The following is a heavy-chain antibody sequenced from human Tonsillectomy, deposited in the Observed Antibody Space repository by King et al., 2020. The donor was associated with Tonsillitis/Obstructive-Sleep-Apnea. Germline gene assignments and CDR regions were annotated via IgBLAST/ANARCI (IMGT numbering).Heavy chain of an antibody. Sequence: VQLVESGGALVQPGGSLRLSCVASGFTFSSYDMHWVRQSTGKGLEWVSAIGIRGDTYYLDSGKGRFTISRENAKNSLYLQMNSLEAGDTATYYCTRWGIRVRGTDAFDIWGQGTMVTVSS. CDR1: GFTFSSYD. CDR2: IGIRGDT. CDR3: TRWGIRVRGTDAFDI. J-gene: IGHJ3*02. D-gene: IGHD3-10*01. V-gene: IGHV3-13*04.